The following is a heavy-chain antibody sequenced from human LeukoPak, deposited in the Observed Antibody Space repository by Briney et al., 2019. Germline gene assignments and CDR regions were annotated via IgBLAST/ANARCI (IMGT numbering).Heavy chain of an antibody. CDR2: IYYSGST. CDR3: ARELLYYDSSGAFDY. V-gene: IGHV4-39*07. Sequence: GSLRLSCPASGFTFSSYSMNWVRQAPGKGLEWIGSIYYSGSTYYNPSLKSRVTISVDTSKNQFSLKLSSVTAADTAVYYCARELLYYDSSGAFDYWGQGTLVTVSS. J-gene: IGHJ4*02. CDR1: GFTFSSYS. D-gene: IGHD3-22*01.